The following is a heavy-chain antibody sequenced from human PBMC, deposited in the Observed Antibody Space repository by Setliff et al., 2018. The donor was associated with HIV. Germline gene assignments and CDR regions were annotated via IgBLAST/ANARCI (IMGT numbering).Heavy chain of an antibody. CDR1: GDSISSYF. CDR3: ARELSDRVNYYGSESLDPFDQ. CDR2: IYTSGST. D-gene: IGHD3-10*01. V-gene: IGHV4-4*08. J-gene: IGHJ4*02. Sequence: PSETLSLTCTVSGDSISSYFWSWIRQSPGKGLEWIGRIYTSGSTNYNPSLKSRVTISVDTSKNQFSLKLSAVTAADTAVYYCARELSDRVNYYGSESLDPFDQWGQGTLVTVSS.